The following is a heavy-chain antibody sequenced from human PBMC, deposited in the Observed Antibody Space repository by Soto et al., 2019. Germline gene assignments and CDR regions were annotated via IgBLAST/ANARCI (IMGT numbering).Heavy chain of an antibody. Sequence: QLQLQESGPGLVKPSETLSLTCTVSGGSINSASYYWGWIRQPPGKGRDWIGSMFYTGSTYYSPSLSGPLALSLDTSPNPFFLTLGSVTAADTAVYPGVSQYVVDGYASWGRGPLIPVSS. CDR3: VSQYVVDGYAS. V-gene: IGHV4-39*01. CDR2: MFYTGST. J-gene: IGHJ5*02. D-gene: IGHD5-12*01. CDR1: GGSINSASYY.